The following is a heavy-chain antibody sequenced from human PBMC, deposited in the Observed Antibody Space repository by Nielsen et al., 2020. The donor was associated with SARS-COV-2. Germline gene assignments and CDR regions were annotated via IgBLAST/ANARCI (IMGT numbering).Heavy chain of an antibody. CDR2: IIGSGGTT. CDR1: GFTFTRYA. J-gene: IGHJ4*02. V-gene: IGHV3-23*01. CDR3: VNAAGQQWRFDY. D-gene: IGHD6-19*01. Sequence: GGSLRLSCAASGFTFTRYAMTWVRQAPGKGLEWVSGIIGSGGTTYYADSVTGRFTISRDHSKITLFLQMNNLRVEDTAVYYCVNAAGQQWRFDYWGQGTLVTVSS.